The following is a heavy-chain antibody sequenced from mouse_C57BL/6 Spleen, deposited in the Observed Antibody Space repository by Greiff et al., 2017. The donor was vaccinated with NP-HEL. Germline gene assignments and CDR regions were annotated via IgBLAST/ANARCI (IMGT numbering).Heavy chain of an antibody. Sequence: VKLQESGPGLVAPSQSLSITCTVSGFSLTSYGVHWVRQPPGKGLEWLGVIWAGGSTTYNSALMSRLSIRKDNSKSQVFLQMNSLQTDDTAMYYCARLEDIWGQGTTLTVSS. CDR3: ARLEDI. J-gene: IGHJ2*01. CDR1: GFSLTSYG. CDR2: IWAGGST. D-gene: IGHD1-3*01. V-gene: IGHV2-9*02.